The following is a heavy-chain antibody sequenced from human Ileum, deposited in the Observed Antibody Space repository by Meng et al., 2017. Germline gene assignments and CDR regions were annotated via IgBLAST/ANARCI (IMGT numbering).Heavy chain of an antibody. Sequence: HVQRQEAGPGLVKPSGTLSLPCAVSGGSISSSNWWRWVRQPPGKGLELIGEIYHSGSTNYNPSLKSRVTISVDKSKNQFSLKLSSVTAADTAVYYCARYILRWGYYFDYWGQGTLVTVSS. D-gene: IGHD4-23*01. J-gene: IGHJ4*02. V-gene: IGHV4-4*02. CDR3: ARYILRWGYYFDY. CDR1: GGSISSSNW. CDR2: IYHSGST.